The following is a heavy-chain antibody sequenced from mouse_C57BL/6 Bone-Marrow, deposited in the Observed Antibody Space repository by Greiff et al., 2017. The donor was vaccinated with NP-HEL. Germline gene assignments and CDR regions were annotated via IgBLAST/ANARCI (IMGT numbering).Heavy chain of an antibody. CDR3: ARGGNYEYYFDY. V-gene: IGHV1-47*01. J-gene: IGHJ2*01. D-gene: IGHD2-1*01. CDR1: GYTFTTYP. Sequence: QVQLQQSGAELVKPGASVKMSCKASGYTFTTYPIEWVKQNHGKSLEWIGNFHPYNDDTEYNEKFKNKATLTVEKSSSTVYLELSRLTSDDSSVYDCARGGNYEYYFDYGGQGTTLTVSS. CDR2: FHPYNDDT.